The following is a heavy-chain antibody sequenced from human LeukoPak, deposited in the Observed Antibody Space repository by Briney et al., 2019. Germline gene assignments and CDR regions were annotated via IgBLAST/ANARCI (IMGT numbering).Heavy chain of an antibody. CDR1: GFTFSNYA. CDR2: ISDSGGGI. J-gene: IGHJ4*02. Sequence: GGSLRLSCAASGFTFSNYATSWVRQAPGKGLEWVSTISDSGGGIHYADSVKGRFTISRDDSKNTMYLQMNSLRAEDTAVYYCAKDQRGYCGGDCYSVDYWGQGTLVTVSS. V-gene: IGHV3-23*01. CDR3: AKDQRGYCGGDCYSVDY. D-gene: IGHD2-21*02.